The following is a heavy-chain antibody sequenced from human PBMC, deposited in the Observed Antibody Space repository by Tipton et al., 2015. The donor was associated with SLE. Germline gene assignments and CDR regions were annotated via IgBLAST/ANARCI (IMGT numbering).Heavy chain of an antibody. V-gene: IGHV4-59*11. D-gene: IGHD5-12*01. CDR1: GDSISGPY. CDR2: MYYSGSA. CDR3: ARGQRGYDLAFDF. Sequence: TLSLTCTVSGDSISGPYWSWIRQPPGKGLEWIGYMYYSGSAHYNPSLRNRVTMSLDTSKNQFSLKLSSVTAADTAVYYCARGQRGYDLAFDFWGQGLLVTVSS. J-gene: IGHJ4*02.